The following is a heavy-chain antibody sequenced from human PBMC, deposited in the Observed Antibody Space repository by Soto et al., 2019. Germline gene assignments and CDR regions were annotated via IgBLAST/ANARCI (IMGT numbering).Heavy chain of an antibody. V-gene: IGHV3-30-3*01. Sequence: GGSLRLSCAASGFTFSSYAMHWVRQAPGKGLEWVAVISYDGSNKYYADSVKGRFTISRDNSKNTLYLQMNSLRAEDTAVYYCARRPGPASLLWFGELLSGGPFDYWGQGTLVTVSS. CDR1: GFTFSSYA. D-gene: IGHD3-10*01. CDR3: ARRPGPASLLWFGELLSGGPFDY. J-gene: IGHJ4*02. CDR2: ISYDGSNK.